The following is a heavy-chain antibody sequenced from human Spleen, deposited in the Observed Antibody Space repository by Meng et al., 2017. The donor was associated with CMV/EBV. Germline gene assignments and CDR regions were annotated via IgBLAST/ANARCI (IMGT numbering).Heavy chain of an antibody. Sequence: GESLKISCAASGFTFNSYGMNWVRQAPGKGLEWVSYISSTGTSIYYADSVKGRFTISRDNSKNTLYLQMSSLRAEDTAVYYCARLGYCSGGSCYSSHFDYWGQGTLVTVSS. CDR3: ARLGYCSGGSCYSSHFDY. CDR1: GFTFNSYG. J-gene: IGHJ4*02. D-gene: IGHD2-15*01. V-gene: IGHV3-48*01. CDR2: ISSTGTSI.